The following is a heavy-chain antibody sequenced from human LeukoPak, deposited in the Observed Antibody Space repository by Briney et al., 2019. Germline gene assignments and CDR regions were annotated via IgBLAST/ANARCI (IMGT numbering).Heavy chain of an antibody. CDR1: GGSISSYY. CDR3: ARVDDNNALEY. Sequence: SETLSLTCTVSGGSISSYYWSWIRQPPGKGLEWIGYIYYSGSTNYNPSLKSRVTISVDTSKNQFSLKLSSVTAADTAVYYCARVDDNNALEYWGQGTLVTVSS. D-gene: IGHD3-22*01. CDR2: IYYSGST. V-gene: IGHV4-59*01. J-gene: IGHJ4*02.